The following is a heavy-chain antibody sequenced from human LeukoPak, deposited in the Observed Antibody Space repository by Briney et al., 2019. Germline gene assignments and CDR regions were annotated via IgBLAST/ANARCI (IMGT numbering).Heavy chain of an antibody. CDR1: GYIFTSYW. D-gene: IGHD6-19*01. Sequence: GESLQISCQGSGYIFTSYWIGWVRQMPGKGLEWMGIIYPGDSDTRYSPSFQGQVTISADKSISTAYLQWSSLKASDTAMYYCARQLDGVAGPSYFDYWGQGTLVTVSS. CDR3: ARQLDGVAGPSYFDY. CDR2: IYPGDSDT. V-gene: IGHV5-51*01. J-gene: IGHJ4*02.